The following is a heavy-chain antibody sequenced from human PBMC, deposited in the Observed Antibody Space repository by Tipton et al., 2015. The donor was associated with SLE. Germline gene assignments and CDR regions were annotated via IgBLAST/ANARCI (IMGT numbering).Heavy chain of an antibody. D-gene: IGHD2-2*01. CDR1: GFTFRSYW. J-gene: IGHJ4*02. CDR3: ARGIDPTSSRISDY. Sequence: SLRLSCAASGFTFRSYWMHWFRHGPGKGLVWVARSSEDGTITSYEDSVKGRFTISRDNAKNILYLQMNSLRVEDTALYYCARGIDPTSSRISDYWGQGTLLSVSS. CDR2: SSEDGTIT. V-gene: IGHV3-74*01.